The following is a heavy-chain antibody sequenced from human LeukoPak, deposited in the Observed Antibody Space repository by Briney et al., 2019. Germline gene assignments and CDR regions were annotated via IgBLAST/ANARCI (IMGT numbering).Heavy chain of an antibody. Sequence: SGTLSLTCTVSGGSLSSNDWWTWVRQPPGKGLEWIGEISRGGSLNYKPSLKSRVTISLDNSENQLSLTLNSVTAADTAVYYCATRTTYGNPLWGQGTLVTVSS. CDR2: ISRGGSL. CDR3: ATRTTYGNPL. D-gene: IGHD4-11*01. CDR1: GGSLSSNDW. J-gene: IGHJ4*02. V-gene: IGHV4-4*02.